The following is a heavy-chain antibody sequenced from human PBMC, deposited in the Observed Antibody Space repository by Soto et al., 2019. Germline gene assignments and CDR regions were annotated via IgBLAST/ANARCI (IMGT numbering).Heavy chain of an antibody. V-gene: IGHV3-23*01. CDR1: GFTFSSYA. D-gene: IGHD6-13*01. CDR3: AKVKEMSEQQLVLCYFDY. Sequence: GGSLRLSCAASGFTFSSYAMSWVRQAPGKGLEWVSAISGSGGSTYYADSVKGRFTISRDNSKNTLYLQMNSLRAEDTAVYYCAKVKEMSEQQLVLCYFDYWGQGTLVTVSS. CDR2: ISGSGGST. J-gene: IGHJ4*02.